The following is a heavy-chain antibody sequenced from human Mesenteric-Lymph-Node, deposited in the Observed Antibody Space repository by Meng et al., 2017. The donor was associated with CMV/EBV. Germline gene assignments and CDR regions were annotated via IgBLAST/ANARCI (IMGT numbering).Heavy chain of an antibody. CDR1: GYTFNNYA. Sequence: ASGYTFNNYAMHWVRQATGQSVEWMGWLNGDNSDTKYSQKYQGKVTITRDTSANTAYMELSSLRSEDTAVYYCARERRYYGSGSEHWGQGTLVTVSS. CDR3: ARERRYYGSGSEH. CDR2: LNGDNSDT. D-gene: IGHD3-10*01. V-gene: IGHV1-3*01. J-gene: IGHJ4*02.